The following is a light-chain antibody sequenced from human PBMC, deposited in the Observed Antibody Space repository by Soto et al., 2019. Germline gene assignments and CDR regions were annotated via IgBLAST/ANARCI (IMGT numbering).Light chain of an antibody. CDR1: QPVSDK. J-gene: IGKJ5*01. CDR3: QQRSNWPT. V-gene: IGKV3-11*01. CDR2: DAS. Sequence: IVLTKSPANLSVSPGVGATLSCWASQPVSDKLAWYQQKPGQAPRLLIYDASNRATGIPARFSGSGYGTDFTLTISSLEPEDFAVYYCQQRSNWPTFGQGTRLEIK.